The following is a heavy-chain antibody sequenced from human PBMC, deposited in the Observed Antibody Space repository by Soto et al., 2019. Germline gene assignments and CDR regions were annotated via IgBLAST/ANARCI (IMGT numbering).Heavy chain of an antibody. D-gene: IGHD6-13*01. CDR3: ARTDIAQGDYYYYMDV. CDR1: GGSINNNNNY. CDR2: IFYSGST. Sequence: PSETLSLTCTVSGGSINNNNNYWGWIRQPPGKGLEWIGSIFYSGSTYYNPSLKSRVAISVDTSKNQFSLRLSSVTAADTAVYYCARTDIAQGDYYYYMDVWGKGTTVTVSS. J-gene: IGHJ6*03. V-gene: IGHV4-39*01.